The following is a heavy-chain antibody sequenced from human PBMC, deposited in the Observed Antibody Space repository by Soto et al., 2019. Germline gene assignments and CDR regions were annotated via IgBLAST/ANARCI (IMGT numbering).Heavy chain of an antibody. CDR1: GYTFTSHG. J-gene: IGHJ6*02. CDR3: GRCIQPCVPSATDV. D-gene: IGHD1-1*01. CDR2: ISPFNGRR. V-gene: IGHV1-18*01. Sequence: QVHLVQSGLEVRKPGASVRLSCKASGYTFTSHGISWVRQAPGQGLEWVGWISPFNGRRDIGDSFQGRVSMTTDTGSAYLEVRGLRFDDTAIYFCGRCIQPCVPSATDVWGQVTTVIVSS.